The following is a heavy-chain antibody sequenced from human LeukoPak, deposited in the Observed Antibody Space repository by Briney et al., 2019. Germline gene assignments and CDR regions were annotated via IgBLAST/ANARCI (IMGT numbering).Heavy chain of an antibody. CDR2: IKQDGSEK. V-gene: IGHV3-7*01. CDR3: ARDAEYLYYYYYYYMDV. D-gene: IGHD6-6*01. Sequence: GGSLRLSCAASGFTFSSYWMSWVRQAPGKGLEWVANIKQDGSEKYYVDSVKGRFTISRDNAKNPLYLQMNSLRAEDTAVYYCARDAEYLYYYYYYYMDVWGKGTTVTVSS. J-gene: IGHJ6*03. CDR1: GFTFSSYW.